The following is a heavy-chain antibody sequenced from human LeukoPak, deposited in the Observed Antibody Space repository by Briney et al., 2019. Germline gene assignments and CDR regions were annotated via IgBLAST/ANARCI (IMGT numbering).Heavy chain of an antibody. D-gene: IGHD2/OR15-2a*01. CDR2: FYTSGST. V-gene: IGHV4-4*07. CDR3: ARDLDHCDSANCHNWFDS. Sequence: SETLSLTCTVSGGSISIYHWSWIRQPAGKGLEWIGRFYTSGSTSYSPSLKSRVTISVDKSKNQFSLKLRSVTAADTAVYYCARDLDHCDSANCHNWFDSWGQGTLVTVSS. CDR1: GGSISIYH. J-gene: IGHJ5*01.